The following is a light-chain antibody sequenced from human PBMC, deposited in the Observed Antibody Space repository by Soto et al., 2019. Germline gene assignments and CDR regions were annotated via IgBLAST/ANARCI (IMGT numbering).Light chain of an antibody. CDR2: GAS. CDR3: QQYNKWPLT. J-gene: IGKJ4*01. CDR1: QSVYST. V-gene: IGKV3-15*01. Sequence: EKVMTQSPATLSVSPGERATLSCRASQSVYSTLAWYQQKPGQAPRLLIYGASTRATGIPARFSGSGSGTDFTLTISSLQSEDFATYYCQQYNKWPLTFGEGTKVEIK.